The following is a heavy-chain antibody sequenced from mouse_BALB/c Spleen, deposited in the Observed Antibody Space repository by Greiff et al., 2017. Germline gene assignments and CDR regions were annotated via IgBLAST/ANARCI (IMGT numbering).Heavy chain of an antibody. V-gene: IGHV5-6-5*01. D-gene: IGHD2-3*01. CDR2: ISSGGST. Sequence: EVKLMESGGGLVKPGGSLKLSCAASGFTFSSYAMSWVRQTPEKRLEWVASISSGGSTYYPDSVKGRFTISRDNARNILYLQMSSLRSEDTAMYYCARDLIYDGLYFDVWGAGTTVTVSS. CDR1: GFTFSSYA. J-gene: IGHJ1*01. CDR3: ARDLIYDGLYFDV.